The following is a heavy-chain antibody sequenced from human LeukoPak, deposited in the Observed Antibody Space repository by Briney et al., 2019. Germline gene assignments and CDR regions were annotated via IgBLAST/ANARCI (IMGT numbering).Heavy chain of an antibody. Sequence: SETLSLTCTVSGGSISSSSYYWGWIRQPPGKGLEWIGSIYYSGSTHYNPSLKSRVTISVDTSKNQFSLKLSSVTAADTAVYYCARRGSSSWYGAFDIWGQGTMVTVSS. J-gene: IGHJ3*02. CDR1: GGSISSSSYY. V-gene: IGHV4-39*07. CDR3: ARRGSSSWYGAFDI. D-gene: IGHD6-13*01. CDR2: IYYSGST.